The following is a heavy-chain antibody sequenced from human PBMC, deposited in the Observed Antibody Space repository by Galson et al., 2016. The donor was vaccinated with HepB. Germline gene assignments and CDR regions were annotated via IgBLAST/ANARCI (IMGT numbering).Heavy chain of an antibody. CDR3: AKVFLVGTADAYDI. V-gene: IGHV3-23*01. J-gene: IGHJ3*02. D-gene: IGHD5-12*01. CDR1: GFTFSSYA. Sequence: SLRLSCAASGFTFSSYAMSWVRQAPGKGLEWVSVISGSGGTKHHADSVKGRFPISRDNSKNTLYVQMNSLTAEDTAIYYCAKVFLVGTADAYDIWGQWTMVIVSS. CDR2: ISGSGGTK.